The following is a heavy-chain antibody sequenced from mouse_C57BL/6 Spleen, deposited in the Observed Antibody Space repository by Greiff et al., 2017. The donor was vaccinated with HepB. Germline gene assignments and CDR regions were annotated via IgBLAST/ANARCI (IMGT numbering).Heavy chain of an antibody. Sequence: VQLQQPGAELVMPGASVKLSCKASGYTFTSYWMHWVKQRPGQGLEWIGEIDPSDSYTNYNQKFKGKSTLTVDKSSSTAYMQLSSLTSEESAVYYCAREGDSSGYFDYWGQGTTLTVSS. CDR3: AREGDSSGYFDY. V-gene: IGHV1-69*01. CDR2: IDPSDSYT. CDR1: GYTFTSYW. J-gene: IGHJ2*01. D-gene: IGHD3-2*02.